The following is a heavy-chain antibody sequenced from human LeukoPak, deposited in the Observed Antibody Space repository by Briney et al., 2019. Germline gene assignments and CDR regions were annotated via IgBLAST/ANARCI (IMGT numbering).Heavy chain of an antibody. CDR3: ARGGIPASGAGGADFDY. CDR2: IYPGDSDT. V-gene: IGHV5-51*01. Sequence: GESLQISPKASGYRFTSYWIGWVRQMPGKGLEWMGIIYPGDSDTRYSPSFQGQVTISADKSISTAYLQWSRLKAPDTAMYYCARGGIPASGAGGADFDYWGQGTLVTVSS. CDR1: GYRFTSYW. D-gene: IGHD6-13*01. J-gene: IGHJ4*02.